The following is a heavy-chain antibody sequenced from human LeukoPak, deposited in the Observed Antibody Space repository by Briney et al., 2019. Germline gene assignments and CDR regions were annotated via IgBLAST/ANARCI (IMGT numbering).Heavy chain of an antibody. J-gene: IGHJ5*01. Sequence: PPETLSLTCAVYGASFSGDYWSWIRQPPGKGLEWVGDINESGSTNYHPSLKSRVTMSVDTSNNHFSLRLTSLTAADTAVYYCARNFDSWGQGTLVTVSS. CDR3: ARNFDS. CDR2: INESGST. V-gene: IGHV4-34*01. CDR1: GASFSGDY.